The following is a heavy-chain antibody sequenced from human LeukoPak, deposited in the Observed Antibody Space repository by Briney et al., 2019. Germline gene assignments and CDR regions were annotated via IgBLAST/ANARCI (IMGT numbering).Heavy chain of an antibody. CDR2: ITGSGGST. Sequence: GGCLRLSCVASGLTFSTYAMSWVRQAPGKGLEWVSSITGSGGSTYYADSVKGRFTMSRDNSKNTLYLQMNSLRAEDTAVYYCAKTESSSYFYIYFNYWGQRTL. D-gene: IGHD3-22*01. V-gene: IGHV3-23*01. CDR1: GLTFSTYA. CDR3: AKTESSSYFYIYFNY. J-gene: IGHJ4*02.